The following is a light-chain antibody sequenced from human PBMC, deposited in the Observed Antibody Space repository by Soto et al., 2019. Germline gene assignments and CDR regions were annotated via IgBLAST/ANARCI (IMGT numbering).Light chain of an antibody. CDR1: QSISSY. Sequence: DIQMTQSPSSLSASVGDRVTITCRASQSISSYLNWYQQKPGTAPKLLIYAASSLQSGVPSRFSGSGSGTDFTLTISSLQPEDVATYYCQQSYSTPFTFGKGTRREIK. CDR3: QQSYSTPFT. CDR2: AAS. V-gene: IGKV1-39*01. J-gene: IGKJ5*01.